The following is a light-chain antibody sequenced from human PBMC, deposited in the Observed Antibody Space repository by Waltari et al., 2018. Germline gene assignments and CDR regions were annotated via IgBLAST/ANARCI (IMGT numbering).Light chain of an antibody. CDR3: QQYDSYT. CDR1: QSISSW. J-gene: IGKJ2*01. CDR2: MAS. Sequence: DIQMTQSPSTLSASVGDRVTITCRASQSISSWLAWYQQKPGKAPKLLIYMASRLESGVPSRFSGSGSGTEFTLTISSLQPDDFATYYCQQYDSYTFGQGTKLEIK. V-gene: IGKV1-5*03.